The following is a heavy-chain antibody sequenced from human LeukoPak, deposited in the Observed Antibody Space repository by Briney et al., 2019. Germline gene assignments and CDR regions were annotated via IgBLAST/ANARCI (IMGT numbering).Heavy chain of an antibody. V-gene: IGHV3-30*18. CDR3: AKDNDFYYYYGIDV. CDR2: ISYDGSNK. Sequence: GGSLRLSCAASGFTFSSYGMHWVRQAPGKGLEWVAVISYDGSNKYYADSVKGRFTISRDNSKNTLYLQMNSLRAEDTAVYYCAKDNDFYYYYGIDVWGQGTTVTVSS. J-gene: IGHJ6*02. CDR1: GFTFSSYG. D-gene: IGHD2-21*02.